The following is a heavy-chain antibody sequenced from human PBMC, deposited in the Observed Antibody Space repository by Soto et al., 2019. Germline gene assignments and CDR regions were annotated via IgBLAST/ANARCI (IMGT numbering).Heavy chain of an antibody. D-gene: IGHD5-12*01. CDR3: VRAYPGYEPSNHS. CDR2: IIPVLNKI. Sequence: SVKVSCKASGDTFSTYTISWVRQVPGQGLAWMGRIIPVLNKINYAQKFQGRVTFTANKSTYTVYMELSGLRSEDAAVYYCVRAYPGYEPSNHSSGQATVVTVSS. V-gene: IGHV1-69*02. CDR1: GDTFSTYT. J-gene: IGHJ4*02.